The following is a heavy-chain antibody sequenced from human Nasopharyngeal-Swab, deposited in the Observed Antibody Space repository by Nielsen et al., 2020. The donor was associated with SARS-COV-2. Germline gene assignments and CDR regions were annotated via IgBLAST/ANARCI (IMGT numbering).Heavy chain of an antibody. CDR3: AIPYCSGGSCYLYYGMDV. V-gene: IGHV4-39*07. CDR2: INHSGST. Sequence: GSLRLSCTVSGGSISSGGYYWSWIRQPPGKGLEWIGEINHSGSTNYNPSLKSRVTISVDTSKNQFSLKLSSVTAADTAVYYCAIPYCSGGSCYLYYGMDVWGQGTTVTVSS. J-gene: IGHJ6*02. CDR1: GGSISSGGYY. D-gene: IGHD2-15*01.